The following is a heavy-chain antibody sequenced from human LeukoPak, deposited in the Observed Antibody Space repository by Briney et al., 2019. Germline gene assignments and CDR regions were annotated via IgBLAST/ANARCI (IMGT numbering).Heavy chain of an antibody. D-gene: IGHD3-22*01. CDR2: IKQDGREK. V-gene: IGHV3-7*01. CDR1: GFTFSSYW. CDR3: ARDRVPLAYYYDSSGYYYGGGFFDY. Sequence: PGGSLRLSCAASGFTFSSYWMSWVRQAPGKGLEWVANIKQDGREKYYVDSVKGRFTISRDNAKNSLYLQMNSLRAEDTAVYYCARDRVPLAYYYDSSGYYYGGGFFDYWGQGTLVTVSS. J-gene: IGHJ4*02.